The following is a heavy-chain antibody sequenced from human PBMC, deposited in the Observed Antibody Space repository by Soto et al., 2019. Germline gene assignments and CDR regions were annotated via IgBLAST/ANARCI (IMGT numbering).Heavy chain of an antibody. J-gene: IGHJ4*02. V-gene: IGHV3-23*01. D-gene: IGHD3-10*01. Sequence: EVQLLESGGGLVQPGGSLRLSCAASGFTFSSYAMSWVRQAPGKGLEWVSTTSSSGGSTYYADSVKGRFTIARDNSKNTFYLQMNSLRAEDMAVEYWAKDGGYGSGSYYSDDWGQGTLVTVSA. CDR2: TSSSGGST. CDR3: AKDGGYGSGSYYSDD. CDR1: GFTFSSYA.